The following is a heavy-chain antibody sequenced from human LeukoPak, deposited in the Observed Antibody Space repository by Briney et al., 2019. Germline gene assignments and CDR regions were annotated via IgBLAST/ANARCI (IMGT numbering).Heavy chain of an antibody. CDR1: GFTFSSYG. D-gene: IGHD5-18*01. J-gene: IGHJ4*02. CDR2: IWYDGSNK. CDR3: AREAVDTAMVTGIDY. V-gene: IGHV3-33*01. Sequence: GRSLRLSCAASGFTFSSYGMHWVRQAPGKGLEWVAVIWYDGSNKYYADSVKGRFTISRDNSKNTLYLQMNSLRAEDTAVYYYAREAVDTAMVTGIDYWGQGTLVTVSS.